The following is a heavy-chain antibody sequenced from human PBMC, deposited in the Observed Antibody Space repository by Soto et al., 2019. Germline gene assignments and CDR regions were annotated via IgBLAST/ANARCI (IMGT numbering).Heavy chain of an antibody. J-gene: IGHJ6*02. CDR3: AKDSRHDYGDYYYGMDV. V-gene: IGHV3-30*18. CDR2: ISYDGSNK. CDR1: GFTFSSYG. Sequence: GGSLRLSCAASGFTFSSYGMHWVRQAPGKGLEWVAVISYDGSNKYYADSVKGRFTISRDNSKNTLYLQMNSLRAEDTAVYYCAKDSRHDYGDYYYGMDVWGQGTTVTVSS. D-gene: IGHD4-17*01.